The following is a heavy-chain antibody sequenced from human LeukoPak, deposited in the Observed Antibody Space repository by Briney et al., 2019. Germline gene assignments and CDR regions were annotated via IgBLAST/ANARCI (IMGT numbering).Heavy chain of an antibody. J-gene: IGHJ3*02. CDR3: ASPRSGYPRGAFDI. V-gene: IGHV3-30*02. CDR1: GFTFISYS. Sequence: GGSLRLSCAASGFTFISYSIHWVRQAPGKGLEWVAFIRYDGSNKYYADSVKGRFTISRDNSKNTLYLQMNSLRAEDTAVYYCASPRSGYPRGAFDIWGQGTMVTVSS. CDR2: IRYDGSNK. D-gene: IGHD3-3*01.